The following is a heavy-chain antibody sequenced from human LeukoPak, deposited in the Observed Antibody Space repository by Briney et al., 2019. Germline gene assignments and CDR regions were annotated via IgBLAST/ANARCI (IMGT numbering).Heavy chain of an antibody. Sequence: SETLSLTCTVSGGSISSSSYYWGWIRQPPGKGLEWIGSIHYSGSTNYNPSLKSRVTISVDTSKNQFSLRLTSVTAADTAVYYCVRTNPWDLTYYFDYWGQGTLVTVSS. V-gene: IGHV4-39*07. CDR1: GGSISSSSYY. CDR2: IHYSGST. CDR3: VRTNPWDLTYYFDY. D-gene: IGHD1-14*01. J-gene: IGHJ4*02.